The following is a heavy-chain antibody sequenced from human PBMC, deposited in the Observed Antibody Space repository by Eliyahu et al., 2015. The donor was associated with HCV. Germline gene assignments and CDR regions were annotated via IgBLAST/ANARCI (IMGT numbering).Heavy chain of an antibody. V-gene: IGHV4-59*01. J-gene: IGHJ5*02. Sequence: QVQLQESGPGLVKPSETLSLTCXVSGGSIXSYYWSWIRQXPGKGLEWIGYIYYSGSTNYNPSLKSRVTISVDTSKNQFSLKLSSVTAADTAVYYCASSSPSTWFDPWGQGTLVTVSS. CDR1: GGSIXSYY. CDR2: IYYSGST. CDR3: ASSSPSTWFDP.